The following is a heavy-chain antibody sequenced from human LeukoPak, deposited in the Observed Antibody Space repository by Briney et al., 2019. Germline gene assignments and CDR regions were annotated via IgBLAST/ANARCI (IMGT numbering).Heavy chain of an antibody. CDR1: GFTFSSYG. V-gene: IGHV3-30*18. Sequence: GGSLRLSCAASGFTFSSYGMHWVPQAPGKGLEWVAVISYDGSNKYYADSVKGRFTISRDNSKNTLYLQMNSLRAEDTAVYYCAKDYYYDSSGYSYYFDYWGQGTLVTVSS. D-gene: IGHD3-22*01. J-gene: IGHJ4*02. CDR2: ISYDGSNK. CDR3: AKDYYYDSSGYSYYFDY.